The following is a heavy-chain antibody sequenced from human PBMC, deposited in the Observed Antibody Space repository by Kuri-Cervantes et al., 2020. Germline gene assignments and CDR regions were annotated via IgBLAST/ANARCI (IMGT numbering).Heavy chain of an antibody. V-gene: IGHV3-33*01. CDR2: IWYDGSNK. Sequence: GESLKISCAASGFTFSSYGMHWVRQAPGKGLEWVAVIWYDGSNKYYADSVKGRFTISRDNSKNTLYLQMNSLRAEDTAVYYCARANLWFGELDAFDIWGQGTMVTVSS. CDR1: GFTFSSYG. J-gene: IGHJ3*02. D-gene: IGHD3-10*01. CDR3: ARANLWFGELDAFDI.